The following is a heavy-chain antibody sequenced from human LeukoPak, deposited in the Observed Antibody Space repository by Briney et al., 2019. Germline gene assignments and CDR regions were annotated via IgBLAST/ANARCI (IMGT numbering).Heavy chain of an antibody. D-gene: IGHD5-24*01. CDR1: GGSFSGYY. CDR3: ARGRGMATIAADFDY. Sequence: TSETLSLTCAVYGGSFSGYYWSWIRQPPGKGLEWIGEINHSGSTNYNPSLKSRVTISVDTSKNQFSLKLSSVTAADTAVYYCARGRGMATIAADFDYWGQGTLVTVSS. V-gene: IGHV4-34*01. CDR2: INHSGST. J-gene: IGHJ4*02.